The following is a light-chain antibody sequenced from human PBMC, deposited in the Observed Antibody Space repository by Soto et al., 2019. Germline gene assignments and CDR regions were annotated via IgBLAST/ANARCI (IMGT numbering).Light chain of an antibody. Sequence: SSELTQPPSVSVAPGQPATITCGGNDIGSKSVHWYQQRPGQAPFLVVYDDSDRPSGIPERFSGSNSGSTATLTISRVEAGDEADYFCQVWDSTIDHVVFGGGTKVTVL. CDR3: QVWDSTIDHVV. CDR1: DIGSKS. J-gene: IGLJ2*01. V-gene: IGLV3-21*02. CDR2: DDS.